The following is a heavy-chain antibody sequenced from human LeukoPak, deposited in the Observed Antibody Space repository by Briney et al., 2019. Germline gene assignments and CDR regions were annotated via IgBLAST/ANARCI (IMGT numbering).Heavy chain of an antibody. Sequence: KPSQTLSLTCAVSGGSISSGGYSWSWIRQPPGKGLEWIGYIYHSGSTYYNPSLKSRFTISVDRPKNQFFLNVTSLTAADTAVYYCARSRQASGLFNSWGQGTLVVVSS. CDR2: IYHSGST. J-gene: IGHJ5*01. CDR3: ARSRQASGLFNS. CDR1: GGSISSGGYS. D-gene: IGHD3-10*01. V-gene: IGHV4-30-2*01.